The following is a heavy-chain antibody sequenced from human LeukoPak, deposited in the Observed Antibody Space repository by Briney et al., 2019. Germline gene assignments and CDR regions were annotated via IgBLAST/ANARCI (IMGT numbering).Heavy chain of an antibody. CDR1: GFTFSSYG. CDR3: AKGGGSSWPFDY. D-gene: IGHD6-13*01. Sequence: PGGSLRLSCAASGFTFSSYGMHWVRQAPGKGLEWVAVISYDGSNKYYADSVKGRFTISRDNSKNTLYLQMNSLRAEDTAVYYCAKGGGSSWPFDYWGQGTLVTVSS. J-gene: IGHJ4*02. V-gene: IGHV3-30*18. CDR2: ISYDGSNK.